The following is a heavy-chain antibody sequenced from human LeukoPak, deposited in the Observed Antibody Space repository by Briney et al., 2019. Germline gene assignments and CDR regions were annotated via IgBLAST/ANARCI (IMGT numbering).Heavy chain of an antibody. Sequence: GGSLRLSCAASGFTFSSYAMSWVRQAPGKGLEWVSGISGSGTGGRTYYADSVKGRFTISRDNSKNTLYLQMNSLRAEDTAVYYCAKAGSIRFDYWGQGTLVTVSS. CDR3: AKAGSIRFDY. V-gene: IGHV3-23*01. CDR2: ISGSGTGGRT. D-gene: IGHD1-26*01. CDR1: GFTFSSYA. J-gene: IGHJ4*02.